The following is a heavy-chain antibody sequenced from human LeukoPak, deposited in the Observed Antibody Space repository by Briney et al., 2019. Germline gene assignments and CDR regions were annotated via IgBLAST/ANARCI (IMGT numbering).Heavy chain of an antibody. J-gene: IGHJ5*02. CDR2: IYTSGST. Sequence: SETLSLTCTVSGGSISSGSYYWSWIRQPAGKGLEWIGRIYTSGSTNYNPSLKSRVTISVDTSKNQFSLKLSSVTAADTAVYYCARRTVARYWFDPWGQGTLVTVSS. V-gene: IGHV4-61*02. D-gene: IGHD4-23*01. CDR3: ARRTVARYWFDP. CDR1: GGSISSGSYY.